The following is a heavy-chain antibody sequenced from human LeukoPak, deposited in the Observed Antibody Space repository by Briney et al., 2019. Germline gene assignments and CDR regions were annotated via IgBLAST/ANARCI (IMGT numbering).Heavy chain of an antibody. CDR1: GFTFNSYA. CDR3: AKDVDASGTYSADH. V-gene: IGHV3-23*01. CDR2: ISGSGTRT. D-gene: IGHD3-10*01. J-gene: IGHJ4*02. Sequence: PGGSLRLSCAASGFTFNSYALSWVRQAPGKGLEWVSGISGSGTRTYYADSVKGRFTISRDNPKNTLYLQMNSLRGEDTAMYYCAKDVDASGTYSADHWGQGTLVTVSS.